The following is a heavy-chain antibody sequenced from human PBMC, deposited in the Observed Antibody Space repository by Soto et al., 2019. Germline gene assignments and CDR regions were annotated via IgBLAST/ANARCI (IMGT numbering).Heavy chain of an antibody. CDR2: SIPIFGTA. CDR3: ARGRGYSGDDHYYYFDMDV. V-gene: IGHV1-69*13. J-gene: IGHJ6*02. Sequence: SVRVSCKASGGTFNNYPTSWWRQAPGEGLEWMGGSIPIFGTANYAQKFQGRVTISVDESTSTAYMELSSLRSEDTAVYYCARGRGYSGDDHYYYFDMDVWGQGTTVTVSS. D-gene: IGHD5-12*01. CDR1: GGTFNNYP.